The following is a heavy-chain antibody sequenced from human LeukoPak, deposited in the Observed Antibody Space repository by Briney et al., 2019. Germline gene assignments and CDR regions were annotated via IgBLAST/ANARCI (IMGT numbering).Heavy chain of an antibody. D-gene: IGHD2-2*01. Sequence: GRSLRLSCAASGFTFSSYGMHWVRQAPGKGLEWVAVISYDGSNKYYADSVKGRFTMSRDNSKNTLYLQMNSLRAEDTAVYYCARDFRPVVGVGGTFDYWGQGTLVTVSS. CDR3: ARDFRPVVGVGGTFDY. V-gene: IGHV3-30*03. CDR1: GFTFSSYG. CDR2: ISYDGSNK. J-gene: IGHJ4*02.